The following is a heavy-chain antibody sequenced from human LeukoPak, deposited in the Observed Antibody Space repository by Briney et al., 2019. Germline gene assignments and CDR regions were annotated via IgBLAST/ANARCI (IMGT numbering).Heavy chain of an antibody. CDR2: IYWNDDK. Sequence: SGPTLVKPTQTLTLTCTFSGFSLSTSGVGVGWIRQPPGKALEWLALIYWNDDKRYSPSLKTRLTISKDTSKNQVVLTMTNMDPVDIATYYCARTRFGDQGSRIDYWGQGTLVTVSS. D-gene: IGHD3-16*01. V-gene: IGHV2-5*01. J-gene: IGHJ4*02. CDR3: ARTRFGDQGSRIDY. CDR1: GFSLSTSGVG.